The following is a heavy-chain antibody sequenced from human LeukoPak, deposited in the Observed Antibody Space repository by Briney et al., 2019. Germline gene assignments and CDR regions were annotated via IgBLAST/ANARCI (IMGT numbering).Heavy chain of an antibody. Sequence: SETLSLTCTVSGGSISSGGYSWSWIRQLPGKGLEWIGYIYHSGSTYYNPSLKSRVTMSVDRSKNQFSLKLSSVTAADTAVYYCAREPLGDPADYWGQGTLVTVSS. CDR3: AREPLGDPADY. CDR2: IYHSGST. CDR1: GGSISSGGYS. V-gene: IGHV4-30-2*01. J-gene: IGHJ4*02. D-gene: IGHD2-21*01.